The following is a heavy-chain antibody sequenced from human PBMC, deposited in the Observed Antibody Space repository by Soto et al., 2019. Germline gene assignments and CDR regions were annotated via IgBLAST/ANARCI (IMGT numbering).Heavy chain of an antibody. CDR3: ARDTITMVRGVIPNWFDP. Sequence: SQTLSLTCAISGDSVSSNSAAWNWIRQSPSRDLEWLGRTYYRSKWYNDYAVSVKSRITINPDTSKNQFSLQLNSVTPEDTAVYYCARDTITMVRGVIPNWFDPWGQGTLVTV. CDR1: GDSVSSNSAA. D-gene: IGHD3-10*01. V-gene: IGHV6-1*01. CDR2: TYYRSKWYN. J-gene: IGHJ5*02.